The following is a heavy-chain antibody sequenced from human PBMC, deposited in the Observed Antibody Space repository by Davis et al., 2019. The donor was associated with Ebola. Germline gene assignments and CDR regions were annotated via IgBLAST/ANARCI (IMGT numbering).Heavy chain of an antibody. J-gene: IGHJ6*02. CDR3: VKVGSEVGGKYSGYDLFPYYGFDV. V-gene: IGHV3-30*18. CDR1: GFTFSRFG. Sequence: PGGSLRLSCAAFGFTFSRFGMHWVRQAPGKGLEWVAFASYDGSQRYYPDSVKGRFTISRANSKNTLDLQMNGLRIDDTAVYYCVKVGSEVGGKYSGYDLFPYYGFDVWGQGTTVSVSS. D-gene: IGHD5-12*01. CDR2: ASYDGSQR.